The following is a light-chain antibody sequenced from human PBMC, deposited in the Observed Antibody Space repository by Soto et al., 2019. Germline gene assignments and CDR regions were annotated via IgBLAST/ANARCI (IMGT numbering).Light chain of an antibody. J-gene: IGLJ1*01. CDR1: SSDVGAYDY. Sequence: QPVLTQPASGSGSPGQSSTISCTGTSSDVGAYDYVSWYQQHPDKAPKLMIYEVSNRPSGVSNRFSGSKSVNTATLTISGLQADDEADYYCSSYTSSSTRVFGTGTKSPS. V-gene: IGLV2-14*03. CDR3: SSYTSSSTRV. CDR2: EVS.